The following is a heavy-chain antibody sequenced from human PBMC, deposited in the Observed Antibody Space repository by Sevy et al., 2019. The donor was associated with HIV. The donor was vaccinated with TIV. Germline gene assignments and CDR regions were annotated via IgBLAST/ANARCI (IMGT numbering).Heavy chain of an antibody. CDR2: IIPMFGTA. J-gene: IGHJ4*02. Sequence: ASVKVSCKASGGTFSSYAIRWVRQAPGQGLEWLGGIIPMFGTANYAQKFQGRVIITADESTSTVYMELSSLKSGDTAVYYCVRGPNGSYLLYYFDNWGQGTLVTVSS. D-gene: IGHD3-10*01. CDR1: GGTFSSYA. V-gene: IGHV1-69*13. CDR3: VRGPNGSYLLYYFDN.